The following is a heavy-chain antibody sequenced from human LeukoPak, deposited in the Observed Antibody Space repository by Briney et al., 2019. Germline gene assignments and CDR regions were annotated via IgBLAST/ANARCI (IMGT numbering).Heavy chain of an antibody. D-gene: IGHD3-22*01. Sequence: GGSLRLSCAASGFTFSSYSMNWVRQAPGKGLEWVSSISSSSSYIYYADSVKGRFTISRDNAKNSLYLQMNSLRAEDTAVYYCAKEPPYYDSSGYYPIDYWGQGTLVTVSS. CDR3: AKEPPYYDSSGYYPIDY. J-gene: IGHJ4*02. CDR1: GFTFSSYS. CDR2: ISSSSSYI. V-gene: IGHV3-21*04.